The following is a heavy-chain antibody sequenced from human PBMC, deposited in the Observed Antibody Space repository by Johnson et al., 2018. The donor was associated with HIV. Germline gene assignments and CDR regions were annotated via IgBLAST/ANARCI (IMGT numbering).Heavy chain of an antibody. J-gene: IGHJ3*02. D-gene: IGHD5-24*01. CDR3: ARESRDGPNLRAFDI. CDR2: INSDGSST. CDR1: GFTFSTNW. Sequence: VQLVESGGGVVRPGGSLRLSCVGSGFTFSTNWMHWVRQAPGQGLVWVSRINSDGSSTSYADSVQGRFPISRDNAKNSLYLQMNSLRAGDTAVYFCARESRDGPNLRAFDIWGQGTTVIVSS. V-gene: IGHV3-74*03.